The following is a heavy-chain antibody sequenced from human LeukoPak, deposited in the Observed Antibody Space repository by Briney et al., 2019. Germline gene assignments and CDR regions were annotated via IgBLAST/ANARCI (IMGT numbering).Heavy chain of an antibody. J-gene: IGHJ4*02. Sequence: SETLSLTCTVSGGSISSSSYYWGWIRQPPGKGLEWIGSIYYSGSTYYNPSLKSRITMSMDTSTNQFFLKVNFMTAADTAVYYCARGRQTERTVAAGSGTGRKYIVKTMRYDYWGQGTLVTVSS. CDR3: ARGRQTERTVAAGSGTGRKYIVKTMRYDY. V-gene: IGHV4-39*07. CDR2: IYYSGST. CDR1: GGSISSSSYY. D-gene: IGHD6-13*01.